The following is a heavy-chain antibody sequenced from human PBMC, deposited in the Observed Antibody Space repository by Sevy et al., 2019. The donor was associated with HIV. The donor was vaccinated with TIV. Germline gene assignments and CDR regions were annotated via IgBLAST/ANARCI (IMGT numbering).Heavy chain of an antibody. CDR2: ISGSGGST. V-gene: IGHV3-23*01. Sequence: GGSLRLSCAASGFTFSSYAMSWVRQAPGKGLEWVSAISGSGGSTYYADSVKGRFTISRDNSTNTLYLQMNSLRAEDTAVYYCAKDQGKGYDFWSGYCNYWGQGTLVTVSS. D-gene: IGHD3-3*01. CDR1: GFTFSSYA. J-gene: IGHJ4*02. CDR3: AKDQGKGYDFWSGYCNY.